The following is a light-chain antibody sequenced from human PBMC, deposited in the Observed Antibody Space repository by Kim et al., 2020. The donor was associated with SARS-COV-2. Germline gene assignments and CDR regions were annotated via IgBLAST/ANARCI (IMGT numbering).Light chain of an antibody. Sequence: SPGERATLTGRASQSVSSSYLAWYQQKPGQAPRLLIYGASSRATGIPDRFSGSGSGTDFTLTISRLEPEDVAVYYCQQYGSSPRTFGQGTKVDIK. J-gene: IGKJ1*01. CDR3: QQYGSSPRT. CDR1: QSVSSSY. V-gene: IGKV3-20*01. CDR2: GAS.